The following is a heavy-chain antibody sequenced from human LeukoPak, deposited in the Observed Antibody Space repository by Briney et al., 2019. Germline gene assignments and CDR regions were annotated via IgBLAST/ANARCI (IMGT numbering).Heavy chain of an antibody. CDR3: VSFYETY. CDR1: GNYW. J-gene: IGHJ4*02. V-gene: IGHV3-74*01. Sequence: GGSLRLSCAASGNYWMHWVRQAPGKGLVWVSHINGDGGWTSYADSVKGRFTISKDNAKNTVYLQMNNLRAEDTAVYYCVSFYETYWGRGTLVTVSS. CDR2: INGDGGWT. D-gene: IGHD2-2*01.